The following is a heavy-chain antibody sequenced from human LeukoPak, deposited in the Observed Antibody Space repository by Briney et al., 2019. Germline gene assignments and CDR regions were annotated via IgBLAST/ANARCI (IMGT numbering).Heavy chain of an antibody. J-gene: IGHJ4*02. Sequence: SETLSLTCAVYGGSLIGHYWSWIRQPPGKGLEWIGEGNESGGTKFNPSLKSRATISADMSKNQFSLKLSSVTAADTAVYYCARGSPVMGGPRHLDYWGQGILVTVSS. D-gene: IGHD2-21*01. CDR3: ARGSPVMGGPRHLDY. CDR1: GGSLIGHY. CDR2: GNESGGT. V-gene: IGHV4-34*01.